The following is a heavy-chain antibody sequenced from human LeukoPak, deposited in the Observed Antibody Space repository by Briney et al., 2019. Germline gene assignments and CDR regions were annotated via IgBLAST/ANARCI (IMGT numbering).Heavy chain of an antibody. CDR1: GFSVSTFA. Sequence: GGSLRLSCAASGFSVSTFAMNWVRLPPGRGLEWVSTVRESDDRTYYADSVKGRFTISRDNAKNSLYLQMNSLRAEDTAVYYCARGRRYCSSTICSNFDFWGQGTLVTVSS. V-gene: IGHV3-23*01. CDR2: VRESDDRT. J-gene: IGHJ4*02. D-gene: IGHD2-2*01. CDR3: ARGRRYCSSTICSNFDF.